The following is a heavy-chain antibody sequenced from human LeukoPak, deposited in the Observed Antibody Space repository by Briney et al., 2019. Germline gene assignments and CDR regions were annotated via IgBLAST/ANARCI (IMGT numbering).Heavy chain of an antibody. Sequence: GGSLRLSRAASGFTFSSYAMSWVRQAPGKGLEWVSAISGSGGSTYYADSVKGRFTISRDNSKNTLYLQMNSLRAEDTAVYYCAKDLGIAVAGTFDYWGQGTLVTVSS. V-gene: IGHV3-23*01. CDR1: GFTFSSYA. CDR2: ISGSGGST. D-gene: IGHD6-19*01. CDR3: AKDLGIAVAGTFDY. J-gene: IGHJ4*02.